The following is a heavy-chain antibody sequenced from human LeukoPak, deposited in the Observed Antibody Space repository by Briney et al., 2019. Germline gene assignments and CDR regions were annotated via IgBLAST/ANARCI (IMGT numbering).Heavy chain of an antibody. Sequence: PGGSLRLSCAVSGFTFTNARMSWVRQAPGKGLEWVGRIRSKTEGGSTDYAGSVKGRFTISRDDSKNTLYLQMNSLKTDDTAVYYCTRLLEKVNLAEGNEGLFDSWGQGTLVTVSS. J-gene: IGHJ4*02. CDR1: GFTFTNAR. CDR3: TRLLEKVNLAEGNEGLFDS. CDR2: IRSKTEGGST. D-gene: IGHD2-21*02. V-gene: IGHV3-15*01.